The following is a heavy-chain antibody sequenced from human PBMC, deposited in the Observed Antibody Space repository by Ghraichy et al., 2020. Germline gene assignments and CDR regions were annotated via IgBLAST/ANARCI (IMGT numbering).Heavy chain of an antibody. D-gene: IGHD1-26*01. CDR3: TRGGPGVGDFHY. CDR2: ISSPTTYI. V-gene: IGHV3-21*06. J-gene: IGHJ1*01. CDR1: GFNFISYT. Sequence: GGSLRLSCAASGFNFISYTLNWVRQAPGKGLEWVASISSPTTYIYYADSVKGRFTISRDDAKSTLFLQMDSLRADDTAIYYCTRGGPGVGDFHYWGQGTVVTVSS.